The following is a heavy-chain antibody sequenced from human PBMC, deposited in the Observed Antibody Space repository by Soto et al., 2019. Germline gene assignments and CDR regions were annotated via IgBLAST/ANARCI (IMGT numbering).Heavy chain of an antibody. CDR2: INPGSGVT. V-gene: IGHV1-2*02. J-gene: IGHJ4*02. Sequence: ASVKVSCKASGYSFTKYHMHWVRQAPGQGLEWMGWINPGSGVTNQAQKFQGRVTMTRDTSITTTYMELNSLTSDDTAVYYCARVAGHRNARFDTWGQGALVTVSS. CDR1: GYSFTKYH. D-gene: IGHD1-1*01. CDR3: ARVAGHRNARFDT.